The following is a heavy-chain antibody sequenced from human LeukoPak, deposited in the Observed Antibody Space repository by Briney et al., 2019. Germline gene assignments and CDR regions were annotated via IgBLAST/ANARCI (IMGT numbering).Heavy chain of an antibody. D-gene: IGHD1-26*01. CDR1: GFTFSNYA. V-gene: IGHV3-23*01. J-gene: IGHJ4*02. CDR3: AKPADSGRYRDFDY. Sequence: GGSLRLSCAASGFTFSNYAMSWVRQAAGKGLEWVSAISASDGSTYYADSVKGRFTISRDNSKNTLYLQTNSLRAEDTAVYYCAKPADSGRYRDFDYWGQGTLVTVSS. CDR2: ISASDGST.